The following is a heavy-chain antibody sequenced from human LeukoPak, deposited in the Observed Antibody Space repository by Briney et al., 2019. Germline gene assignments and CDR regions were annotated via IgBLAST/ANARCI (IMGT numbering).Heavy chain of an antibody. V-gene: IGHV3-23*01. Sequence: GGSLRLSCAVSGFPLSSYAMSWVRQAPGKGLEWVSATSSSDAGTYYADSVRGRFTISRDNSKNTLYLQMNSLRAEDTAVYYCARGTSSSWYPTGLDWRPKVKWYLDLWGRGTLVTVSS. J-gene: IGHJ2*01. CDR3: ARGTSSSWYPTGLDWRPKVKWYLDL. CDR1: GFPLSSYA. CDR2: TSSSDAGT. D-gene: IGHD6-13*01.